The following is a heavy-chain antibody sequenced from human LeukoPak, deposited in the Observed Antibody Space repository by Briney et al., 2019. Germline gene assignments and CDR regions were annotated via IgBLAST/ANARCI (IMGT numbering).Heavy chain of an antibody. Sequence: GASVKVSCKASGYTFTSYGISWVRQAPGQGLEWMGWISAYNGNTNYAQKLQGRVTMITDTSTSTAYMELRSLRSDDTAVYYCARGGKTGQTFYHDYVWGSYRYWGQGTLVTVSS. CDR1: GYTFTSYG. CDR2: ISAYNGNT. D-gene: IGHD3-16*02. CDR3: ARGGKTGQTFYHDYVWGSYRY. V-gene: IGHV1-18*01. J-gene: IGHJ4*02.